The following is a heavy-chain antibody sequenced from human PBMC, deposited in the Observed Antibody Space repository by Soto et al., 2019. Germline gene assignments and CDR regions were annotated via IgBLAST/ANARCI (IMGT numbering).Heavy chain of an antibody. J-gene: IGHJ4*02. D-gene: IGHD1-26*01. Sequence: GRSLKLALSSSGFRFSSYAMSWVRQAPGKGLEWVSAISGSGGSTYYADSVKGRFTISRDNSKNTLYLQMNSLRAEDTAVYYCAKGSSGSYFDYWGQGTLVTVSS. CDR1: GFRFSSYA. CDR3: AKGSSGSYFDY. V-gene: IGHV3-23*01. CDR2: ISGSGGST.